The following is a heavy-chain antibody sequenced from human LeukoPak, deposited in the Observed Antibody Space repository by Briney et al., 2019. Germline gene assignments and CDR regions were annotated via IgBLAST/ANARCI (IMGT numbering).Heavy chain of an antibody. CDR2: ISGSGGST. CDR3: AKDRGGYYDSSGPQGSDY. D-gene: IGHD3-22*01. J-gene: IGHJ4*02. CDR1: GFTFSSYA. Sequence: GGSLRLSCAASGFTFSSYAMSWVRQAPGKGLEWVSAISGSGGSTYYADSVKGRFTIPRDNSKNTLYLQMNSLRAEDTAVYYCAKDRGGYYDSSGPQGSDYWGQGTLVTVSS. V-gene: IGHV3-23*01.